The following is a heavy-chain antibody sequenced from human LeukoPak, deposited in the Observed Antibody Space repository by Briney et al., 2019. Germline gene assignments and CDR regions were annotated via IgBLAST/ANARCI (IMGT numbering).Heavy chain of an antibody. V-gene: IGHV4-4*02. D-gene: IGHD6-6*01. CDR2: IYLRGNT. CDR3: ASSPLYRSSSRASGDYYYYYYMDV. CDR1: GGSITSSNW. J-gene: IGHJ6*03. Sequence: PSETLSLTCAISGGSITSSNWWTWVRQPPGKGLEWVGEIYLRGNTNYNPSLESRVSISVDESKTQLSLRLESVTAADTAVYYCASSPLYRSSSRASGDYYYYYYMDVWGKGTTVTVSS.